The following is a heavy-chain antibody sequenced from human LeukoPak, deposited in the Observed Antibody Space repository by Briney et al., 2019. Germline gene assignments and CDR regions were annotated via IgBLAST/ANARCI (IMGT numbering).Heavy chain of an antibody. J-gene: IGHJ4*02. Sequence: PGGSLRLSCAASGFTVSNNYMTWVLQAPGKGLEWVSIIFAGVGTYYADSVRGRFTISRDNSKNTLYLQMNSLEAEDAAVYYCARGDRGTGQHFDYWGQGTLVTVS. CDR2: IFAGVGT. D-gene: IGHD1-7*01. V-gene: IGHV3-53*01. CDR3: ARGDRGTGQHFDY. CDR1: GFTVSNNY.